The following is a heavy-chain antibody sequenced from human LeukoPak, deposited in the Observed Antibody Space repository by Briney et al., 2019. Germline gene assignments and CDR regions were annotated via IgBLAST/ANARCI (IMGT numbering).Heavy chain of an antibody. V-gene: IGHV4-59*01. J-gene: IGHJ4*02. D-gene: IGHD4-17*01. CDR2: INYGGST. CDR3: AREGRQDYVYFDH. Sequence: SETLSLTCTVSGGSISMYYGSWSRQPPGRGVWWSWYINYGGSTNYKPSLKSRVTMSVDTSKNQFSLKLSSVTAADTAMYYCAREGRQDYVYFDHWGQGSLVTVSS. CDR1: GGSISMYY.